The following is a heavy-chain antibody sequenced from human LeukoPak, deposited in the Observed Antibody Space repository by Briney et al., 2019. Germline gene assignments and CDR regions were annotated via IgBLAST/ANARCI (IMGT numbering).Heavy chain of an antibody. D-gene: IGHD2/OR15-2a*01. V-gene: IGHV4-31*03. Sequence: SETLSLTCTVSGVSISSGGYYWSWIRQHPGKGLEWIGYIYYSGSTYYNPSLKSRVTISVDTSKNQFSLKLSSVTAADTAVYYCASVIVATISFDYWGQGTLVTVSS. CDR2: IYYSGST. J-gene: IGHJ4*02. CDR3: ASVIVATISFDY. CDR1: GVSISSGGYY.